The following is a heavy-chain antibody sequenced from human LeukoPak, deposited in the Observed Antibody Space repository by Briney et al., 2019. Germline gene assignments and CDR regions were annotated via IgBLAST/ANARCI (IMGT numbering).Heavy chain of an antibody. V-gene: IGHV3-43*02. CDR2: INGDGGST. CDR1: GFTFDDYA. D-gene: IGHD3-16*01. J-gene: IGHJ4*02. Sequence: GGSLRLSCAASGFTFDDYAMHWVRQAPGKGLEWVSLINGDGGSTYYTDSVKGRFTISRDNSKNSVYLQMNSLTTEDTAFYYCAKADNGGGYYFHYWGQGTLVTVSS. CDR3: AKADNGGGYYFHY.